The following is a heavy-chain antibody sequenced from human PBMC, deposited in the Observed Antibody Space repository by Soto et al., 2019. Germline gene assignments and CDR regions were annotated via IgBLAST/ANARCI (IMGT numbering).Heavy chain of an antibody. D-gene: IGHD2-21*02. J-gene: IGHJ3*02. CDR3: ARDCGGDCYPRVDAFDI. Sequence: ASVKVSCKASGYTFTSYAMHCVRQAPGQRLEWMGWINAGNGNTKYSQKFQGRVTITRDTSASTAYMELSSLRSEDTAVYYCARDCGGDCYPRVDAFDIWGQGTMVTVSS. V-gene: IGHV1-3*01. CDR2: INAGNGNT. CDR1: GYTFTSYA.